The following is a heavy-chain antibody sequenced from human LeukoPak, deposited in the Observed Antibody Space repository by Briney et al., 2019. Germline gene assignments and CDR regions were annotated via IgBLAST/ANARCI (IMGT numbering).Heavy chain of an antibody. Sequence: GGSLRLSCAASGFTFSSYWMSWVRQAPGKGLEWVSYISSSGSPIYYADSVKGRFTISRDNAKNSLYLQMNSLRAEDTAVYYCASSTVTTDFDYWGQGTLVTVSS. CDR3: ASSTVTTDFDY. CDR2: ISSSGSPI. J-gene: IGHJ4*02. D-gene: IGHD4-11*01. V-gene: IGHV3-48*04. CDR1: GFTFSSYW.